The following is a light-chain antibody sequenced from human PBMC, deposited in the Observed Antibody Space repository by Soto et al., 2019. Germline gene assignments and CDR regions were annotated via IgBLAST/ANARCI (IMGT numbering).Light chain of an antibody. CDR1: QDITRY. J-gene: IGKJ3*01. V-gene: IGKV1-33*01. CDR2: DAS. CDR3: QHCDYLPI. Sequence: DIQMTQSPSSLSASVGDRVTITCQASQDITRYLNWYQHKPGKAPKLLIYDASILEAGVPPRFSGSGSGTDFTLTISSLQPEDFATYYCQHCDYLPIFGPGTTVDFK.